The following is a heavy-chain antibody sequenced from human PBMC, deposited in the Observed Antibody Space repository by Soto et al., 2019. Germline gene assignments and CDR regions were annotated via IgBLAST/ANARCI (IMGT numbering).Heavy chain of an antibody. CDR2: IYTSGST. CDR3: ARDQGYCSGGSCSDYYYYGMDV. V-gene: IGHV4-4*07. CDR1: GGSISSYY. Sequence: PSETLSLTCTVSGGSISSYYWSWIRQPAGKGLEWIGRIYTSGSTNYNPSLRSRVTMSVDTSKNQFSLKLSSVTAADTAVYCCARDQGYCSGGSCSDYYYYGMDVWGQGTTVTVSS. J-gene: IGHJ6*02. D-gene: IGHD2-15*01.